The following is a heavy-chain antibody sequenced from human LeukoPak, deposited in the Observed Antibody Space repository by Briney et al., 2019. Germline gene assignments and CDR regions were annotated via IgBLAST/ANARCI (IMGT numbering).Heavy chain of an antibody. CDR2: IYTSGST. CDR3: ARGVVMVPATYFDY. Sequence: SETLSLTCTVSGGSMSSYYWSWIRQPAGKGLKWIGRIYTSGSTNYNPSLRSRVTMSLDTSKNQFSLKMSSVTAADTALYYCARGVVMVPATYFDYWGQGTLVTVSS. V-gene: IGHV4-4*07. D-gene: IGHD2-15*01. CDR1: GGSMSSYY. J-gene: IGHJ4*02.